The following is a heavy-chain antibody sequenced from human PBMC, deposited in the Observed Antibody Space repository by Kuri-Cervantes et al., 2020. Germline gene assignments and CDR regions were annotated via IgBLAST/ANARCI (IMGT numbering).Heavy chain of an antibody. D-gene: IGHD3-10*01. CDR2: IYYSGST. J-gene: IGHJ6*02. CDR3: AREGSTVYYYYYYGMDV. Sequence: GSLRLSCTVSGGSISSYYWSWIRQPPGKGLEWIGYIYYSGSTNYNPSLKSRVTISVDTSKNQFSLKLSSVTAADTAVYYCAREGSTVYYYYYYGMDVWGQGTTVTVSS. V-gene: IGHV4-59*12. CDR1: GGSISSYY.